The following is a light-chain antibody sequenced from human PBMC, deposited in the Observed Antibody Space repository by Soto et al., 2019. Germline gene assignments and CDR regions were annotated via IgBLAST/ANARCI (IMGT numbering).Light chain of an antibody. CDR3: QSYDSSLSALV. V-gene: IGLV1-40*01. Sequence: HSALTQPPSVSGAPGQRVTISCTGSSSNIGAGYDVHWYQQLPGTAPKLLIYGNSNRPSGVPDRFSGSKSGTSASLAITGLQAEDEADYYCQSYDSSLSALVFGGGTKLTVL. CDR1: SSNIGAGYD. J-gene: IGLJ2*01. CDR2: GNS.